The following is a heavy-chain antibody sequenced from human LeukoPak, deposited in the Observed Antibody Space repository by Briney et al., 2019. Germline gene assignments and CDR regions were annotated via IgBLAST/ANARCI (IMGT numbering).Heavy chain of an antibody. CDR2: IYYSGST. V-gene: IGHV4-59*08. J-gene: IGHJ6*02. CDR1: GGSISSYY. D-gene: IGHD6-19*01. CDR3: ARHIAVAGTGYYYGMDV. Sequence: SETLSLTCTVSGGSISSYYWSWIRQPPGKGLEWIGYIYYSGSTNYNPSLKSRVTITVDTSKNQFSLKLSSVTAADTAVYYCARHIAVAGTGYYYGMDVWGQGTTVTVSS.